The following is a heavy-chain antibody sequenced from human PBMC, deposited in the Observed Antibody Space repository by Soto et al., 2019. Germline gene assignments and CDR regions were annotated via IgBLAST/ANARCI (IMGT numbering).Heavy chain of an antibody. CDR1: GFTFSSYS. V-gene: IGHV3-21*01. Sequence: GGSLRLSCAASGFTFSSYSINWVRQAPGKGLEWVSSITSSGSHMYYADSVRGRFTISRDNAKNSLYLQMNSLRAEDTAVYYCAREGSSGYYSFDFWGQGTQVTVSS. D-gene: IGHD3-22*01. J-gene: IGHJ4*02. CDR3: AREGSSGYYSFDF. CDR2: ITSSGSHM.